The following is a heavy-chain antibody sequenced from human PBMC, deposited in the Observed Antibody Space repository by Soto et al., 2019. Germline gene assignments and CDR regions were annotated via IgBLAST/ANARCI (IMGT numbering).Heavy chain of an antibody. CDR3: AKGGPIVVVVAATPNYYYGMDV. D-gene: IGHD2-15*01. V-gene: IGHV5-10-1*01. CDR1: VYSFTSYW. J-gene: IGHJ6*02. Sequence: ESVKISCKGSVYSFTSYWKSWVRQMPGKGLGWMGRIDPSDSYTNYSPSFQGHVTISADKSISTAYLQWSSLKASDTAMYYCAKGGPIVVVVAATPNYYYGMDVWRQGTTVTFYS. CDR2: IDPSDSYT.